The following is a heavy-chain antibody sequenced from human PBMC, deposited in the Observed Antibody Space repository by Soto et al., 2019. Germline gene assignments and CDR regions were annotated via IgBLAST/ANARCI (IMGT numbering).Heavy chain of an antibody. CDR3: ARDRNRDGYNEFDY. V-gene: IGHV4-30-4*01. D-gene: IGHD5-12*01. CDR2: IYYSGST. J-gene: IGHJ4*02. Sequence: PSETLSLTCTVSGGSISSGDYYWRWIRQPPGKGLEWIGYIYYSGSTYYNPSLKSRVTISVDTSKNQFSLKLSSVTAADTAVYYCARDRNRDGYNEFDYWGQGTLVTVSS. CDR1: GGSISSGDYY.